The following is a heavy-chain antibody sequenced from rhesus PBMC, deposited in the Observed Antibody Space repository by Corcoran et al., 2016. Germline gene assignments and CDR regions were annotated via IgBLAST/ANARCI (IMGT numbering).Heavy chain of an antibody. CDR3: AKERYSSGWANFDY. CDR2: INSGGVST. CDR1: GFTFSSYW. D-gene: IGHD6-31*01. V-gene: IGHV3S25*01. Sequence: EVQLVESGGGLAKPGGSLRLSCAASGFTFSSYWMNWVRQAPGKGLEWVTAINSGGVSTYYADSVKGRFTISRDNSKNTLSLQMNSLRAEDTAVYYCAKERYSSGWANFDYWGQGVLVTVSS. J-gene: IGHJ4*01.